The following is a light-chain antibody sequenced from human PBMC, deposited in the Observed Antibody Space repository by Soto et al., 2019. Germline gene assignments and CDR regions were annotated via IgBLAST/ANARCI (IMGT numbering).Light chain of an antibody. CDR3: SSYTRGRTYV. CDR1: GSDVGGYNY. J-gene: IGLJ1*01. V-gene: IGLV2-14*03. CDR2: DVT. Sequence: QSVPTQPASVSGSPGQSITISCTGTGSDVGGYNYVSWHQQYPGKAPKLVIYDVTNRPSGVSNRFSGSKSGNTASLTISGLQAEDEADYYCSSYTRGRTYVFGTGTKLTVL.